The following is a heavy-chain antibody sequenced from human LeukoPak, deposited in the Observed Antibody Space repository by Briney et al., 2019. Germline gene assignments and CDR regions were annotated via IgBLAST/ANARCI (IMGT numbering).Heavy chain of an antibody. J-gene: IGHJ5*02. CDR3: ARGASSYYDSSGYSPGDFDP. CDR2: ISSSGSTI. Sequence: GGSLRLSCAASGFTFSDYYMSWIRQAPGKGLEWVSYISSSGSTIYYADSVKGRFTISRDNAKNSLYLQMNSLRAEDTAVYYCARGASSYYDSSGYSPGDFDPWGQGTLVTVSS. V-gene: IGHV3-11*01. CDR1: GFTFSDYY. D-gene: IGHD3-22*01.